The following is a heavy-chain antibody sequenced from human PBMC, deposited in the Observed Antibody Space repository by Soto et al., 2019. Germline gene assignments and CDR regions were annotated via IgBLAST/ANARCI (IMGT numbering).Heavy chain of an antibody. CDR1: GGTFSTYI. V-gene: IGHV1-69*08. D-gene: IGHD1-1*01. CDR3: ARDRITTRGDAFDH. J-gene: IGHJ3*01. Sequence: QVQLVQSGAEVRKPGSSVKVSCKAPGGTFSTYIISWVRQAPGQGLEWMGRIIPIPDITNYAQKFQGRVTVTADRSTSTAYRELTSLKTEDTAVYYCARDRITTRGDAFDHWGQGTMVTVSS. CDR2: IIPIPDIT.